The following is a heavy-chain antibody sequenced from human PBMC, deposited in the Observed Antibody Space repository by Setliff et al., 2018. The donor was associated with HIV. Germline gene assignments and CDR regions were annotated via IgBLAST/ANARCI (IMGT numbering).Heavy chain of an antibody. Sequence: ASVKVSCKASGYTFTTYPMNWVRQAPGQGLEWMGWINTNAGNSIYAQGFTGRFVFSLDTSVSTAYLQISSVKAEDTAMYYCARDFGRTLDYWGRGTLVTVSS. V-gene: IGHV7-4-1*02. CDR1: GYTFTTYP. CDR2: INTNAGNS. D-gene: IGHD3-3*01. J-gene: IGHJ4*02. CDR3: ARDFGRTLDY.